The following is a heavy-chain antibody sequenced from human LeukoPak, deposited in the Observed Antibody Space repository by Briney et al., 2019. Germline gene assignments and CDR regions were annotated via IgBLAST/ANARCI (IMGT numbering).Heavy chain of an antibody. CDR2: IRYDGSNK. D-gene: IGHD6-13*01. CDR1: GFTFSSYS. V-gene: IGHV3-30*02. J-gene: IGHJ6*03. CDR3: ARGIAAAGTDYYYYMDV. Sequence: GGSLRLSWAASGFTFSSYSMHWVRQAPGKGLEWVAFIRYDGSNKYYADSVKGRFTISRDNSKNTLYLQMNSLRAEDTAVYYCARGIAAAGTDYYYYMDVWGKGTTVTVSS.